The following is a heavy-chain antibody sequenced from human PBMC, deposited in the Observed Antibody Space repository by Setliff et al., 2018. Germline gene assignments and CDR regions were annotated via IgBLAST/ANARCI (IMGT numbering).Heavy chain of an antibody. Sequence: PGGSLRLSCGAFGFTFSKYWMYWVRQAPGKGLVWLSRINGDATITNYADSVKGRFTISRDNGRNTLYLQMNSLRADDTAVYYCRQWFGELSRDYWGPGTLVTVSS. J-gene: IGHJ4*02. CDR1: GFTFSKYW. V-gene: IGHV3-74*01. CDR2: INGDATIT. CDR3: RQWFGELSRDY. D-gene: IGHD3-10*01.